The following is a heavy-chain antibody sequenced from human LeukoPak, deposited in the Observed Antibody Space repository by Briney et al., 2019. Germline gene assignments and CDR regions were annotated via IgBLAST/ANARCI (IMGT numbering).Heavy chain of an antibody. CDR2: IYYSGST. J-gene: IGHJ5*02. CDR1: GGSISSGGYY. CDR3: ARAGDSSSWYFRPDWGFDP. Sequence: SETLSLTCTVSGGSISSGGYYWSWIRQHPGKGLEWIGYIYYSGSTYYNPSLKSRVTISVDTSKNQFSLKLSSVTAADTAVYYCARAGDSSSWYFRPDWGFDPWGQGTLVTVSS. D-gene: IGHD6-13*01. V-gene: IGHV4-31*03.